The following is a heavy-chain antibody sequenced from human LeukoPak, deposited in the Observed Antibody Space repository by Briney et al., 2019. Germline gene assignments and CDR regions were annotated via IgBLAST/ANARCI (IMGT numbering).Heavy chain of an antibody. V-gene: IGHV3-23*01. D-gene: IGHD6-6*01. J-gene: IGHJ4*02. CDR3: AKSGGGISARRNFDY. CDR2: ISGNGSST. CDR1: GFTFSTYA. Sequence: GGSLRLPCAASGFTFSTYAMSWVRQAPGKGLEWVSAISGNGSSTYYADSVKGRFTISRDNSKNTLYLQMNSLRAEDTAVYYCAKSGGGISARRNFDYWGQGTLVTVSS.